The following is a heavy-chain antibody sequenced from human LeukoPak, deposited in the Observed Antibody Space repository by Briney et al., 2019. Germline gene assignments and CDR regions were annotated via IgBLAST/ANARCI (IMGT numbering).Heavy chain of an antibody. V-gene: IGHV5-51*01. Sequence: KVSCKASGYTFTGYYMHWVRQMPGKGLEWMGNIYPADSETKYSPSFQGQVTISIDMSINTAFLQWSSLKASDTAMYYCERHGGHCSESLCAYFYYMDVWGEGTTVTVSS. D-gene: IGHD2-8*02. CDR3: ERHGGHCSESLCAYFYYMDV. CDR2: IYPADSET. J-gene: IGHJ6*03. CDR1: GYTFTGYY.